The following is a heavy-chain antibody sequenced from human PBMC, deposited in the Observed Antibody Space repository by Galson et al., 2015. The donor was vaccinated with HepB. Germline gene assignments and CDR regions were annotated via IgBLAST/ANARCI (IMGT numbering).Heavy chain of an antibody. D-gene: IGHD5-18*01. J-gene: IGHJ6*03. CDR1: GFTFTNYG. CDR3: VRDAKMDTGIDYMDV. Sequence: SLRLSCAASGFTFTNYGIHWVRQAPGKGLEWVAVIWYDGNSKQYADSVKGRFTISRDNSRNTVYLQMNTLRVEDTAVYYCVRDAKMDTGIDYMDVWGKGTTVTLCS. V-gene: IGHV3-33*01. CDR2: IWYDGNSK.